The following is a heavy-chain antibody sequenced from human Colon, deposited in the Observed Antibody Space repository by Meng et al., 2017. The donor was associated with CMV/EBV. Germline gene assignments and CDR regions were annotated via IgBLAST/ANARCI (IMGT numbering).Heavy chain of an antibody. Sequence: ASVKVSCKASGYTFSDYHMHWVRQAPGQGLEWMGWVNPKNGGIQYAQRFRGRVTMTRDTSTSTAFMELSSLRSDDTAVYYCARRYGAGSYGMDVWGLGTTVTVSS. CDR2: VNPKNGGI. J-gene: IGHJ6*02. V-gene: IGHV1-2*02. CDR3: ARRYGAGSYGMDV. D-gene: IGHD3-10*01. CDR1: GYTFSDYH.